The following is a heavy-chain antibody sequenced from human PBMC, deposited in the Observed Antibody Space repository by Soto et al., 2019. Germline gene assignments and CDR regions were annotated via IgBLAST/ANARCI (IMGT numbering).Heavy chain of an antibody. V-gene: IGHV6-1*01. CDR1: GDSVSSNTAS. CDR2: TYFRSKWYN. CDR3: AKVHNLGHKPRYDFEP. J-gene: IGHJ5*02. D-gene: IGHD5-12*01. Sequence: PSQTLSLTCAISGDSVSSNTASWNWIRQSPSRGLEWLGRTYFRSKWYNDYAVSVKSRIIINTETSNNQFSLQLNSVTPEDRAVYFCAKVHNLGHKPRYDFEPWGQGIMVTVSS.